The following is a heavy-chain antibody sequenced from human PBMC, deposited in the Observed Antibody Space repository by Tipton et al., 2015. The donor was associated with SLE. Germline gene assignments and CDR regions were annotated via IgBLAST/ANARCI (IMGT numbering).Heavy chain of an antibody. CDR2: IYSGGSST. Sequence: SLRLSCAASGFTFSSYAMSWVRQAPGKGLEWVSVIYSGGSSTYYADSVKGRFTISRDNSKNTLYLQMNSLRAEDTAVYYCAKAGGIAVAGIDYWGQGTLVTVSS. CDR3: AKAGGIAVAGIDY. J-gene: IGHJ4*02. CDR1: GFTFSSYA. V-gene: IGHV3-23*03. D-gene: IGHD6-19*01.